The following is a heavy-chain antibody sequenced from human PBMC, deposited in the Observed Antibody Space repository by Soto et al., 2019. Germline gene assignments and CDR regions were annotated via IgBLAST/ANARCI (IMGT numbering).Heavy chain of an antibody. CDR1: GFTVSSNY. CDR3: ARDSAHTVTTSPDHYYYYYYMDV. D-gene: IGHD4-4*01. Sequence: GGSLRLSCAASGFTVSSNYMSWVRQAPGKGLEWVSVIYSGGSTYYADSVKGRFTISRDNSKNTLYLQMNSLRAEDTAVYYCARDSAHTVTTSPDHYYYYYYMDVWGKGTTVTVSS. CDR2: IYSGGST. V-gene: IGHV3-66*01. J-gene: IGHJ6*03.